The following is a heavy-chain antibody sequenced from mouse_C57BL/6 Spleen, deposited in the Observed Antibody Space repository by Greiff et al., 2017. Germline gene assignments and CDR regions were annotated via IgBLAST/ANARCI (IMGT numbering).Heavy chain of an antibody. CDR1: GYTFTDYY. V-gene: IGHV1-26*01. J-gene: IGHJ1*03. CDR2: INPNNGGT. Sequence: EVQLQQSGPELVKPGASVKISCKASGYTFTDYYMNWVTQSHGKSLEWIGDINPNNGGTSYNQKFKGKATLTVDKSSSTAYMELRSLTSEDSAVYYCARSGGSSFWYFDVWGTGTTVTVSS. CDR3: ARSGGSSFWYFDV. D-gene: IGHD1-1*01.